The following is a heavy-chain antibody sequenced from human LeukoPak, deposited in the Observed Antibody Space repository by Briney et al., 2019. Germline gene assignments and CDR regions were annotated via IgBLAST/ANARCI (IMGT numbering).Heavy chain of an antibody. CDR2: INPSGGST. CDR1: GYTFTSYY. V-gene: IGHV1-46*01. Sequence: ASVKVSCKASGYTFTSYYMHWVRQAPGQGLEWMGIINPSGGSTSYAQKFQGRVTMTRDTSISTAYMELSRLRSDDTAVYYCARQLTGLDYWGQGTLVTVSS. CDR3: ARQLTGLDY. D-gene: IGHD3-9*01. J-gene: IGHJ4*02.